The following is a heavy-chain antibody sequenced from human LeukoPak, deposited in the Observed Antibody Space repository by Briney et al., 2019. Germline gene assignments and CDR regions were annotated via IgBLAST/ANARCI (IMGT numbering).Heavy chain of an antibody. Sequence: ASVKVSCKASGGTFSSYAISWVRQAPGQGLEWMGWISAYNGNTNYAQKLQGRVTMTTDTSTSTAYMELRSLRSDDTAVYYCARGMDYDFWSGYSNWFDPWGQGTLVTVSS. D-gene: IGHD3-3*01. J-gene: IGHJ5*02. CDR2: ISAYNGNT. CDR1: GGTFSSYA. V-gene: IGHV1-18*01. CDR3: ARGMDYDFWSGYSNWFDP.